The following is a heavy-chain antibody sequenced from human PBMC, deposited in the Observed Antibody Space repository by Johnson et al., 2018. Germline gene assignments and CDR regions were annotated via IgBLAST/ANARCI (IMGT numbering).Heavy chain of an antibody. D-gene: IGHD2-2*01. CDR1: GFTFSSYA. Sequence: VQLVESGGGLVQPGGSXRLSCAASGFTFSSYAMSWVRQAPGKGLEWVSAISGSGGSTYDADTVQGRFTIHRDNSKNTLYRQRNSLRAEDTAVYYCAKDEYPGYAFDSWGQGTMVTVSS. V-gene: IGHV3-23*04. CDR2: ISGSGGST. J-gene: IGHJ3*02. CDR3: AKDEYPGYAFDS.